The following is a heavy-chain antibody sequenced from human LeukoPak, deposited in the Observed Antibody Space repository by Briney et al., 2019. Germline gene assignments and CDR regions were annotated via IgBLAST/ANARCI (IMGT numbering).Heavy chain of an antibody. CDR3: ARDPITIFGVGRSDY. J-gene: IGHJ4*02. CDR1: GFTVSSNY. Sequence: PGGSLRLSCAASGFTVSSNYMSWVRQAPGQGPEWVSVIYSGGSTYYADSVKGRFTISRDNSKNTLYLQMNSLRAEDTAVYYCARDPITIFGVGRSDYWGQGTLVTVSS. V-gene: IGHV3-66*01. CDR2: IYSGGST. D-gene: IGHD3-3*01.